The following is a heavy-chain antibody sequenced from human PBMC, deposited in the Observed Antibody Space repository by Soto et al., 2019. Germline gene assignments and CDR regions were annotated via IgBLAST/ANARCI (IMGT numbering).Heavy chain of an antibody. CDR1: GFTFSSDW. V-gene: IGHV3-74*01. Sequence: PGGSLRLSCAASGFTFSSDWMHWVRHVPGKQFVWVARINTYGTDTECADSVKGRFTISRDNAKNTLFLQMNSLRDEDTAVYYCARDWSGPGNSAYYYYNMDVWGKGTTVTVSS. D-gene: IGHD3-3*01. CDR3: ARDWSGPGNSAYYYYNMDV. CDR2: INTYGTDT. J-gene: IGHJ6*03.